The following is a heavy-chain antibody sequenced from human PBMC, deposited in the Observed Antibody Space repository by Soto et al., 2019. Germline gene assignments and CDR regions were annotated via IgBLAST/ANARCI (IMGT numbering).Heavy chain of an antibody. D-gene: IGHD3-10*01. J-gene: IGHJ6*02. CDR2: ISAYNGNT. CDR1: GYTFTSYG. Sequence: QVQLVQSGAEVKKPGASVKVSCKASGYTFTSYGISWVRQAPGQGLEWMGWISAYNGNTNYAQKLQGRVTMTTDTSTNTAYRELRSLRSDDTAVYYCARDFYYGSGSYQTRYYYYYGMDVWGQGTTVTVSS. V-gene: IGHV1-18*01. CDR3: ARDFYYGSGSYQTRYYYYYGMDV.